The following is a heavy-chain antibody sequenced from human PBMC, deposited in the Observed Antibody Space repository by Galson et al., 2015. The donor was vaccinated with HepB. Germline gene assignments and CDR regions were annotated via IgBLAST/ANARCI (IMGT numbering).Heavy chain of an antibody. CDR2: ISYDGSNK. Sequence: SLRLSCAASGFTFSSYAMHWVRQAPGKGLEWVAVISYDGSNKYYADSVKGRFTISRDNSKNTLYLQMNNLRAEDTAVYHCARDWDYYHSSGYDYWGRGTLVTVSS. J-gene: IGHJ4*02. D-gene: IGHD3-22*01. CDR1: GFTFSSYA. V-gene: IGHV3-30-3*01. CDR3: ARDWDYYHSSGYDY.